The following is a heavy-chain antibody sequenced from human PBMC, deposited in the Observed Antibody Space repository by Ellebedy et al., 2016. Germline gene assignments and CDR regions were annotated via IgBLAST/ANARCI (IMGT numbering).Heavy chain of an antibody. CDR1: GDDFANVF. V-gene: IGHV5-51*01. J-gene: IGHJ5*02. Sequence: GESLKISCKASGDDFANVFIAWVRQMPGKGLEWMGIVFPADSRVTYSPSFQGQVTISADKSITTAYLQWSSLKASDTAMYYCARPGSYAPWGQGTLVTVSS. D-gene: IGHD1-26*01. CDR3: ARPGSYAP. CDR2: VFPADSRV.